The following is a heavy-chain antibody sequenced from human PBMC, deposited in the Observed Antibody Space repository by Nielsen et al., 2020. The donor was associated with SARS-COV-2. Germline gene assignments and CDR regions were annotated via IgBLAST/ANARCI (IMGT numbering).Heavy chain of an antibody. CDR3: TSLRITIFGVANPFGY. D-gene: IGHD3-3*01. Sequence: GGSLRLSCTASGFTFGDYAMSWFRQAPGKGLEWVGFIRSKAYGGTTEYAASVKGRFTISRDDSKSIAYLQMNSLKTEDTAVYYCTSLRITIFGVANPFGYWGQGTLVTVSS. CDR2: IRSKAYGGTT. J-gene: IGHJ4*02. CDR1: GFTFGDYA. V-gene: IGHV3-49*03.